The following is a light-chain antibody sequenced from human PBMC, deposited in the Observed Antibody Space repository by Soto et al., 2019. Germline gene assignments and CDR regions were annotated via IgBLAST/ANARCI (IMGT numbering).Light chain of an antibody. J-gene: IGLJ2*01. V-gene: IGLV3-1*01. CDR1: KLGDRY. CDR3: QAWDSNMGA. CDR2: QDS. Sequence: SYELTQPPSVSVSPGQTASITCSGDKLGDRYAYWYQQKPGQSPVVVLYQDSKRPSGIPERFSGSNSGNTATLTISGTQTMDEADYYCQAWDSNMGAFGGGTKLTVL.